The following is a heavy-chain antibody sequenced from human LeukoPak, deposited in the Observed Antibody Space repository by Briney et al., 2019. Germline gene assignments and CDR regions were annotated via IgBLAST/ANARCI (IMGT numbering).Heavy chain of an antibody. Sequence: GGSLRLSCAASGFTFSSYAMSWVRQAPGKGLEWVSAISGSGGSTYYADSVKGRFTISRDNSKNTLYLQMNSLRAEDTAVYYCAKEYDSSGYYEDYFDYWGQGTLVTVSS. D-gene: IGHD3-22*01. V-gene: IGHV3-23*01. CDR1: GFTFSSYA. J-gene: IGHJ4*02. CDR3: AKEYDSSGYYEDYFDY. CDR2: ISGSGGST.